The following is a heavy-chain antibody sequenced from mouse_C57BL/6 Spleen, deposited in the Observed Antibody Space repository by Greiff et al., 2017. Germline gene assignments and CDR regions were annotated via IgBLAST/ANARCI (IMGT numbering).Heavy chain of an antibody. D-gene: IGHD2-4*01. CDR1: GYTFTSYG. J-gene: IGHJ2*01. Sequence: QVQLQQSGAELARPGASVKLSCKASGYTFTSYGISWVKQRTGQGLEWIGEIYPRRGNTYYNEKFKGKATLTADKSSSTAYMELRSLTSEDSAVYFCARRRDYDRGYYFDYWGQGTTLTVSS. CDR3: ARRRDYDRGYYFDY. V-gene: IGHV1-81*01. CDR2: IYPRRGNT.